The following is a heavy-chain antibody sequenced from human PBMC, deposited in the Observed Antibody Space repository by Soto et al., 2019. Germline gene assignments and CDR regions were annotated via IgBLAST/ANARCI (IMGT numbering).Heavy chain of an antibody. CDR1: GFTFSSYS. CDR3: AREDTYGLYVDY. J-gene: IGHJ4*02. V-gene: IGHV3-48*04. D-gene: IGHD5-18*01. Sequence: PGGSLRLSCAASGFTFSSYSMNWVRQAPGKGLEWVSYISSSSSTIYYADSVKGRFSISRDNAENSLYLQMTGLRAEDTAVYYCAREDTYGLYVDYWGQGTLVTVSS. CDR2: ISSSSSTI.